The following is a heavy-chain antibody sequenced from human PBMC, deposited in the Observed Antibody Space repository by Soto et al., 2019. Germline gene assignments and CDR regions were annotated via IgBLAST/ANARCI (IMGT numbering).Heavy chain of an antibody. J-gene: IGHJ6*02. CDR1: GGSIISDIFY. CDR2: TYNRWTT. CDR3: ARHYDFWSGYPKYGMDV. V-gene: IGHV4-39*01. Sequence: SETLSLTCTVSGGSIISDIFYWGWIRQSPGKGLEWIGSTYNRWTTHYNPSLRSRVTISVDTSKNQFSLKLTSVTAADTAVYYCARHYDFWSGYPKYGMDVWGQGTTVTVSS. D-gene: IGHD3-3*01.